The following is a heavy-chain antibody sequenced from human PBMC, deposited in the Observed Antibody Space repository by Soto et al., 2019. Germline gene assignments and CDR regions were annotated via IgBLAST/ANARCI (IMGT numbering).Heavy chain of an antibody. CDR3: AKSGYCSSTSCYFDVPFDY. D-gene: IGHD2-2*01. Sequence: ASVKVSCKASGYTFTSYAMNWVRQAPGQGLEWMGCIDTNTGNPTYAQGFTGRFVFSLDTSVSTAFLQMNSLRAEDTAVYYCAKSGYCSSTSCYFDVPFDYWGQGTLVTVSS. CDR1: GYTFTSYA. J-gene: IGHJ4*02. V-gene: IGHV7-4-1*02. CDR2: IDTNTGNP.